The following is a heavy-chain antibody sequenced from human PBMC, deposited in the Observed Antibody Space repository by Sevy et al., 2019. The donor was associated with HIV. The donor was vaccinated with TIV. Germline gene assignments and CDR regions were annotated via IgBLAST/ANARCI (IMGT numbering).Heavy chain of an antibody. D-gene: IGHD3-10*01. J-gene: IGHJ5*02. CDR1: GYTFTGYY. V-gene: IGHV1-2*02. CDR2: INPNSGGT. CDR3: AREEGYGSGSPNWFDP. Sequence: ASVKVSCKASGYTFTGYYMHWVRQAPGQGLEWMGWINPNSGGTNYAQKFQGRVTMTRDTSISTAYMELSRLRSDDTAVYYCAREEGYGSGSPNWFDPWGQGTLVTVSS.